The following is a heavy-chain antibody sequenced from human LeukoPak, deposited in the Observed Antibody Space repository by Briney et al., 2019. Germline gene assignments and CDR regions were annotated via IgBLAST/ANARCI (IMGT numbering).Heavy chain of an antibody. CDR1: GGSISSYY. CDR2: IYYSGST. Sequence: KPSETLSLTCTVSGGSISSYYWSWIRQPPGKGLEWIGYIYYSGSTNYNPSPKSRVTISVDTSKNQFSLKLSSVTAADTAVYFCARGPSYPSATYYYYYGMDVWGQGTTVTVSS. V-gene: IGHV4-59*01. D-gene: IGHD2-2*01. J-gene: IGHJ6*02. CDR3: ARGPSYPSATYYYYYGMDV.